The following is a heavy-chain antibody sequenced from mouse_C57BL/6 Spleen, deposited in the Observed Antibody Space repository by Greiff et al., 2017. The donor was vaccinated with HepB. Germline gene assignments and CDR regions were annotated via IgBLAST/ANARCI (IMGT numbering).Heavy chain of an antibody. D-gene: IGHD2-1*01. CDR2: IDPSDSYT. CDR3: ARKGNYGEFDY. Sequence: QVQLQQPGAELVMPGASVKLSCKASGYTFTSYWMHWVKQRPGQGLEWIGEIDPSDSYTNYNQKFKGKSTVTVDKASSTAYMQLSSLTSEDSAVYYCARKGNYGEFDYWGQGTTLTVSS. V-gene: IGHV1-69*01. J-gene: IGHJ2*01. CDR1: GYTFTSYW.